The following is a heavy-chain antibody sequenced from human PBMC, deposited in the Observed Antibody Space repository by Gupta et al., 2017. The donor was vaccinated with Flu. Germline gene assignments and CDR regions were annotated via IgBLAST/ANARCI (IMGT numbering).Heavy chain of an antibody. Sequence: EVQLVESGGGLVQPGRSLRLSCAASGFSFDAYAMHWVRKAPGKGLEGVSGISWNSDNIGYADSVKGRFTISRDNAKNSLDLQLNSLRAEDTALYYCAKDMAAGSLNGMDVWGRGTTVTVSS. V-gene: IGHV3-9*01. CDR3: AKDMAAGSLNGMDV. D-gene: IGHD6-13*01. J-gene: IGHJ6*02. CDR2: ISWNSDNI. CDR1: GFSFDAYA.